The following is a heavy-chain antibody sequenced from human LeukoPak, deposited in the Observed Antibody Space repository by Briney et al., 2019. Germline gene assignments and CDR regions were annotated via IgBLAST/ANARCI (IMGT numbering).Heavy chain of an antibody. CDR3: ATLYGDYVTSDY. D-gene: IGHD4-17*01. CDR1: GYSFIVYY. Sequence: ASVKVSCKASGYSFIVYYIHWVRQAPGQGLEWMGWINPSSGGTHYAQKFLGRVTMTRDTSISTAYMELSRLRYDATAVYYCATLYGDYVTSDYWGLGTLVTVSS. J-gene: IGHJ4*02. V-gene: IGHV1-2*02. CDR2: INPSSGGT.